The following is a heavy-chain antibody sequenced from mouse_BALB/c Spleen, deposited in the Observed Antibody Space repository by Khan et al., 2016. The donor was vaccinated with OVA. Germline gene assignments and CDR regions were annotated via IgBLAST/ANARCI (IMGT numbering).Heavy chain of an antibody. CDR1: GFTFSGFG. CDR3: ARGDYYGVAY. Sequence: EVELVESGGGLVQPGGSRRLSCAASGFTFSGFGMHWVRQAPEKGLEWVAYISSGSSTIYYADTLKGRFTISRDNPKNTLFLQMTSLRSEGTAMYYCARGDYYGVAYWGQGTLVTVSA. CDR2: ISSGSSTI. V-gene: IGHV5-17*02. D-gene: IGHD1-1*01. J-gene: IGHJ3*01.